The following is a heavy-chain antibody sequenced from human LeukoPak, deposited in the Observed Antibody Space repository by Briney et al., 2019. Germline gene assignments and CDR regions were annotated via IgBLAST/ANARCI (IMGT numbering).Heavy chain of an antibody. CDR3: AKDNSDIGFGLYLDY. Sequence: GGSLRLSCAASGFTFSSYAMSWVRQAPGKGLEWVPAISGSGGSTYYADSVKGRFTISRDNSKNTLYLQMNSLRAEDTAVYYCAKDNSDIGFGLYLDYWGQGTLVTVSS. D-gene: IGHD3-9*01. J-gene: IGHJ4*02. V-gene: IGHV3-23*01. CDR1: GFTFSSYA. CDR2: ISGSGGST.